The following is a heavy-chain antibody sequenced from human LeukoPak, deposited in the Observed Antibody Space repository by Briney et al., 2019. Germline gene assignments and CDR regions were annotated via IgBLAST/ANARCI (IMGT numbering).Heavy chain of an antibody. CDR2: IYYSGST. CDR3: ARAGSYYYYYMDV. V-gene: IGHV4-39*07. D-gene: IGHD3-10*01. Sequence: SETLSLTCTVSGGSISSSSYYWGWIRQPPGKGLEWIGSIYYSGSTYYNPSLKSRVTISVDTSKNQFSLKLSSVTAADTAVYYCARAGSYYYYYMDVRGKGTTVTVSS. CDR1: GGSISSSSYY. J-gene: IGHJ6*03.